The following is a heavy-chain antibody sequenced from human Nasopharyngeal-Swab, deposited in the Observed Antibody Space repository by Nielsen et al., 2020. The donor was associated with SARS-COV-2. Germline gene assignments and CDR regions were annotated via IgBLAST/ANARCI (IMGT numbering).Heavy chain of an antibody. V-gene: IGHV3-48*02. Sequence: GGSLRLSCAASGFTFSSYSMNWVRQAPGKGLEWVSYISSSSSTIYYADSVKGRFTISRDNAKNSLYLQMSSLRDEDTAVYYCARDGATIYGMDVWGQGTTVTVSS. CDR3: ARDGATIYGMDV. J-gene: IGHJ6*02. CDR1: GFTFSSYS. CDR2: ISSSSSTI. D-gene: IGHD5-12*01.